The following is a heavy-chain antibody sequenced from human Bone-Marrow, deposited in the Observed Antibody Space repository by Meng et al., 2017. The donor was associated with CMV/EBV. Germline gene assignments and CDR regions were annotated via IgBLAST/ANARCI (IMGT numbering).Heavy chain of an antibody. V-gene: IGHV4-39*07. J-gene: IGHJ6*02. Sequence: SETLSLTCTVSGGPISSSSYYWGWIRQPPGKGLEWIGSIYYSGSTYYNPSLKSRVTISVDTSKNQFSLKLSSVTAADTAVYYCARVRGYCSSTSCYTWYYYYGMDVWGQGTTVTVSS. D-gene: IGHD2-2*02. CDR1: GGPISSSSYY. CDR3: ARVRGYCSSTSCYTWYYYYGMDV. CDR2: IYYSGST.